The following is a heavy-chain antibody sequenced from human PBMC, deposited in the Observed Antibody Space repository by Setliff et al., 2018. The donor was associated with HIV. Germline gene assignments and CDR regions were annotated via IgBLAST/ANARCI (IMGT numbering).Heavy chain of an antibody. Sequence: SETLSLTCAVYGGSFSGYYWSWIRQPPGKGLEWIGEIYHSGSANYTPSLKSRVTMSVDTSKNQFSLKLKSVTAADTAVYYCAREDTTGYYSLSAFDIWGQGTLVTVSS. D-gene: IGHD3-22*01. V-gene: IGHV4-34*01. CDR3: AREDTTGYYSLSAFDI. CDR1: GGSFSGYY. J-gene: IGHJ3*02. CDR2: IYHSGSA.